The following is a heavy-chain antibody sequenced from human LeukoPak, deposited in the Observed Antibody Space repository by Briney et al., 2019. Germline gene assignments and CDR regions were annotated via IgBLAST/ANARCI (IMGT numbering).Heavy chain of an antibody. CDR3: ARGYGSGSYGGPGFDY. D-gene: IGHD3-10*01. V-gene: IGHV3-21*01. CDR1: GFTFSSYS. J-gene: IGHJ4*02. CDR2: ISSSSSYI. Sequence: GGSLSLSCAASGFTFSSYSMNWVRQAPGKGLEWVSSISSSSSYIYYADSVKGRFTISRDNAKNSLYLQMNSLRAEDTAVYYCARGYGSGSYGGPGFDYWGQGTLVTVSS.